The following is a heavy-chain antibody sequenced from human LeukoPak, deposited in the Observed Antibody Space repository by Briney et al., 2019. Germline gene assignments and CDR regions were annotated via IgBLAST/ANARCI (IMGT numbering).Heavy chain of an antibody. J-gene: IGHJ3*02. CDR2: INSDGSST. CDR1: GFTFRTYC. D-gene: IGHD3-22*01. Sequence: GGSLRLSCAASGFTFRTYCMTWVRQAPGKGLVWVSRINSDGSSTSYADSVKGRFTISRDNAKNTLYLQMNSLRAEDTAVYYCARDRVDYYDSSGLPGDAFDIWGQGTMVTVSS. V-gene: IGHV3-74*01. CDR3: ARDRVDYYDSSGLPGDAFDI.